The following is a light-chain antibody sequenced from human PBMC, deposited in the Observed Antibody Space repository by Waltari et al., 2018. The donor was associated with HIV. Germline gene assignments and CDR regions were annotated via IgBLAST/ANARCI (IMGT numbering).Light chain of an antibody. J-gene: IGLJ1*01. Sequence: QSALTQPASVSGSPGQSITISCPGTTSAVGGYKSVSWYQQHPGKAPKPVIYEVNNRPSGVSIRFSGSKSGNTASLTISELQAEDEADYYCTSYTSRNTRVFGTGTKVTVL. V-gene: IGLV2-14*01. CDR3: TSYTSRNTRV. CDR2: EVN. CDR1: TSAVGGYKS.